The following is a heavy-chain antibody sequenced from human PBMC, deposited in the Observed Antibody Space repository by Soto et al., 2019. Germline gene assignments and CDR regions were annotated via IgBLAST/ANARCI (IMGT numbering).Heavy chain of an antibody. CDR2: TYHSGTT. CDR3: ARQTNSSPARGPNWFDP. Sequence: QVQLRESGPGLVRPSGTLSLTCAVYGDSINTSHWWSWVRQTPGKGLEWIGETYHSGTTNYNPSLKSRVTISMDKSKHLFSLTLNTGTAADTALYFCARQTNSSPARGPNWFDPWGQGALVTVSS. V-gene: IGHV4-4*02. D-gene: IGHD6-19*01. J-gene: IGHJ5*02. CDR1: GDSINTSHW.